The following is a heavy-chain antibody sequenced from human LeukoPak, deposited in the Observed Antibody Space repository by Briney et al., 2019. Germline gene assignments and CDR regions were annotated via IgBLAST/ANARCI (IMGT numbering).Heavy chain of an antibody. CDR3: ARTYFCFDY. Sequence: GGSLRLSCAASGLTFSNSWMSWVRQTPGKGLEWVANIKHDGSEKYYVDSVKGRFTISRDNAKNSLYLQMNSLRAEDTAVYYCARTYFCFDYWGRESWSPSPQ. V-gene: IGHV3-7*05. D-gene: IGHD2-21*01. CDR1: GLTFSNSW. J-gene: IGHJ4*02. CDR2: IKHDGSEK.